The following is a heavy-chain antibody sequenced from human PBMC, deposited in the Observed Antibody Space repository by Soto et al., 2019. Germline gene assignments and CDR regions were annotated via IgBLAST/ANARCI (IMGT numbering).Heavy chain of an antibody. CDR1: GFTFSSYG. CDR2: ISYDGSNK. Sequence: QVQLVEPGGGVVQPGRSLRLSCAASGFTFSSYGMHWVRQAPGKGLEWVAVISYDGSNKYYADSVKGRFTISRDNSKNTLYLQMNSLRAEDTAVYYCAKEMKIGWELLPEYYFDYWGQGTLVTVSS. J-gene: IGHJ4*02. V-gene: IGHV3-30*18. D-gene: IGHD1-26*01. CDR3: AKEMKIGWELLPEYYFDY.